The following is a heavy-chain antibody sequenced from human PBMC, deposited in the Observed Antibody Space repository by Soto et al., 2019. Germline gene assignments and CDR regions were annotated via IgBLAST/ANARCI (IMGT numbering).Heavy chain of an antibody. CDR2: TYYRCKWYY. Sequence: QTLSLTRAISGDSVSSNSDAWNWIRQSPSRGLEWLGRTYYRCKWYYGYAVSVKSRITIKPDTSKNQFSLQLNSATPEDTAVYYCARIHSSSSSDMDVWGQGITVTVSS. V-gene: IGHV6-1*01. J-gene: IGHJ6*02. D-gene: IGHD6-6*01. CDR3: ARIHSSSSSDMDV. CDR1: GDSVSSNSDA.